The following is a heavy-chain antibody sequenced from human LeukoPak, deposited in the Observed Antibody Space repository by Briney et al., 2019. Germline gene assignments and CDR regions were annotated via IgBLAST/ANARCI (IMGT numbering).Heavy chain of an antibody. CDR3: AREQEEGYYDSSGTLDY. V-gene: IGHV3-30*04. J-gene: IGHJ4*02. CDR2: ISYDGSNK. D-gene: IGHD3-22*01. Sequence: PGRSLRLSCAASGFTFSSYAMHWVRQAPGKGLEWVAVISYDGSNKYYADSVKGRFTISRDNSKNTLYLQMNSLRAEDTAVYYCAREQEEGYYDSSGTLDYWGQGTLVTVSS. CDR1: GFTFSSYA.